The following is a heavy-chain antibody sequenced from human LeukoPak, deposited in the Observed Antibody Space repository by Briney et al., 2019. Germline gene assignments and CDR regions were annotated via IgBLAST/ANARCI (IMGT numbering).Heavy chain of an antibody. CDR2: INPNSGET. V-gene: IGHV1-2*02. Sequence: ASVKVSCKASGYTFTGAYMHWVRQAPGQGLEWVGWINPNSGETKFAPKFQGRVTMTRDTSLSTAFMDLGGLRSDDTAVYYCARVLFNSGYDSWGQGSLVTVSS. J-gene: IGHJ5*01. CDR1: GYTFTGAY. D-gene: IGHD4-23*01. CDR3: ARVLFNSGYDS.